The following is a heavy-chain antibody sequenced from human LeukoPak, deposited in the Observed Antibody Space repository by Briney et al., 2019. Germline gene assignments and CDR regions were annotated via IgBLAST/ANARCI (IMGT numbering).Heavy chain of an antibody. D-gene: IGHD5-18*01. CDR3: AKDSLGGYTYCWGIFVI. V-gene: IGHV3-23*01. CDR1: GFTFSSYA. Sequence: GGSLRLSCAASGFTFSSYAMSWVRQAPGKGLEWVSAISYSGGTTYYEDSVRGRLTNSRANYKNTLYLQMNTLRAYDTAIYHCAKDSLGGYTYCWGIFVIWGQGELGTVSS. CDR2: ISYSGGTT. J-gene: IGHJ3*02.